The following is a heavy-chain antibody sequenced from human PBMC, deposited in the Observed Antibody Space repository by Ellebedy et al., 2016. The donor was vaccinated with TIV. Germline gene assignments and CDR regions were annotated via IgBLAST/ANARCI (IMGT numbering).Heavy chain of an antibody. J-gene: IGHJ4*02. CDR2: ISWGGGST. Sequence: PGGSLRLSCAASGFIFDDYSMYWVRQPPGKGLEWVSLISWGGGSTYYADSVRGRFTISRDDSKNSLYLQMNSLRTEDSGLYYCAKDWGSRRYGSGNYYGPDNWGRGTLVTVSS. CDR1: GFIFDDYS. CDR3: AKDWGSRRYGSGNYYGPDN. D-gene: IGHD3-10*01. V-gene: IGHV3-43*01.